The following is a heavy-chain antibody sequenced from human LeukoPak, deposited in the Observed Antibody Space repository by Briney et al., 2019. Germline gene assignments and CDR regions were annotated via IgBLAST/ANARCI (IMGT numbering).Heavy chain of an antibody. V-gene: IGHV3-30-3*01. CDR3: ARGLVVPASLDY. CDR2: ISYDGSNK. J-gene: IGHJ4*02. CDR1: GFTFSSYA. Sequence: GGSLRLSCAASGFTFSSYAMNWVRKAPGKGLEGVAVISYDGSNKYYADSVKGRFTISRDNSKNTLYLQMNNLRAEDTAVYYCARGLVVPASLDYWGQETLVTVSS. D-gene: IGHD2-2*01.